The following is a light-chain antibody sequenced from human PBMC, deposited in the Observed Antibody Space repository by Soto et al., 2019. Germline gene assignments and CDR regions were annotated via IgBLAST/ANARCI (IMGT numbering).Light chain of an antibody. CDR1: QSVSSSY. Sequence: EIGLTQSPGSLSLSPGERATLSCRASQSVSSSYLAWYQQKPGHAPRRLFYGASGRATGIPDRFSGSGSGTDFTITISRLEPEDFAVYYCQQEGTFGQGTKVDIK. CDR3: QQEGT. J-gene: IGKJ1*01. CDR2: GAS. V-gene: IGKV3-20*01.